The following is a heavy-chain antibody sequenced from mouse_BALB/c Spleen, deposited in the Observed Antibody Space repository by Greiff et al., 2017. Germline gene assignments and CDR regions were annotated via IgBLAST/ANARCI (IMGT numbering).Heavy chain of an antibody. J-gene: IGHJ4*01. CDR3: ARYWYDCGDMDY. CDR1: GFTFSDYY. D-gene: IGHD2-14*01. V-gene: IGHV5-4*02. Sequence: EVQLVESGGGLVKPGGSLKLSCAASGFTFSDYYMHWVRQTPEQRLEWVATISDGCSYTYYPDSVKGRFTISRDTAKNNLYLQMSSLKSEDAAMYYCARYWYDCGDMDYWGQGTAVTVSS. CDR2: ISDGCSYT.